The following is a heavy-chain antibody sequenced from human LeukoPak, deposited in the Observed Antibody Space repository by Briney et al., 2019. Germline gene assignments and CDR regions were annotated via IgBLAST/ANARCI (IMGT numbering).Heavy chain of an antibody. D-gene: IGHD3-22*01. Sequence: GGSLSLSCAASGFTFSSYSMNWVRQAPGKGLEWVSSISSSSSYIYYADSVKGRFTISRDNAKNSLYLQMNSLRAEDTAVYYCARDYYDSSGYPNWFDPWGQGTLATVSS. J-gene: IGHJ5*02. V-gene: IGHV3-21*01. CDR3: ARDYYDSSGYPNWFDP. CDR1: GFTFSSYS. CDR2: ISSSSSYI.